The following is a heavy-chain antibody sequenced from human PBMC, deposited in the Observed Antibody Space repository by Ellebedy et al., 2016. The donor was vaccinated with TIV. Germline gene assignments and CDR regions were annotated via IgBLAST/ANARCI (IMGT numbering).Heavy chain of an antibody. CDR1: GYTFTNNA. J-gene: IGHJ4*02. V-gene: IGHV1-3*01. D-gene: IGHD3-9*01. CDR3: ARDRDWALDY. Sequence: AASVKVSCKSSGYTFTNNAMHWVRQAPVQRLEWMGWINRGNDNTKYSQKFQGRVTITRDTSARTAYMELSSLRSEDTAVYYCARDRDWALDYWGQGTLVTVSS. CDR2: INRGNDNT.